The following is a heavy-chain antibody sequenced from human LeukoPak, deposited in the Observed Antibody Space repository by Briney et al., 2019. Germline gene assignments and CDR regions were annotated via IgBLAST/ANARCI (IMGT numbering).Heavy chain of an antibody. CDR1: GFTFSDYW. Sequence: GGSLRLSCAASGFTFSDYWVTWVRQAPGKGLEWVANINLDGSEKWYVDSVRGRFTISRDNARNSLYLRMNGLRADDTAVYYCARGAGTGNYYAYWGQGTLVTVSS. CDR2: INLDGSEK. J-gene: IGHJ4*02. CDR3: ARGAGTGNYYAY. V-gene: IGHV3-7*01. D-gene: IGHD1-1*01.